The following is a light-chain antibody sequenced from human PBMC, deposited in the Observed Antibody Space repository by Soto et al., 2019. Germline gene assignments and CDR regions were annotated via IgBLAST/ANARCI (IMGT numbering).Light chain of an antibody. J-gene: IGKJ4*01. CDR3: QQYGSSPPLT. V-gene: IGKV3-20*01. Sequence: EFVLTQSPGTLSLSPGERATLSCRASQSVSSSFLAWYQQKPGQAPRILINGASTRATGIPDRFSGSGSGTDFTLTISRLEPEDFAVYYCQQYGSSPPLTFGGGTKVEIK. CDR2: GAS. CDR1: QSVSSSF.